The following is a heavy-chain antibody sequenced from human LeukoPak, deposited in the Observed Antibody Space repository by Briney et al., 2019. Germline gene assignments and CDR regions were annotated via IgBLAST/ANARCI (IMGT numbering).Heavy chain of an antibody. D-gene: IGHD2-2*01. V-gene: IGHV3-21*01. Sequence: GGSLRLSCAASGFTFSSYSMNWGRQAPGKGLEWVSSISSSSSYIYYADSVKGRFTISRDNAKNSLYLQMNSLRAEDTAVYYCARGGDVVVPAAYDFDYWGQGTLVTVSS. J-gene: IGHJ4*02. CDR3: ARGGDVVVPAAYDFDY. CDR1: GFTFSSYS. CDR2: ISSSSSYI.